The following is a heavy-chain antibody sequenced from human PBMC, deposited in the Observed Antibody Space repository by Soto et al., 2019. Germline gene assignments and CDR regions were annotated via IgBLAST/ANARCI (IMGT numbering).Heavy chain of an antibody. CDR1: GFSFSSYW. Sequence: GGSLRLSCAASGFSFSSYWMSWVRQAPGKGLEWVSNIKHDGSETYHVDSVKGRFTISRDNAKNSLFLQMNSLRAEDTAVYYWAREVPYSGYGHDAFDIWGQGTMVTVSS. CDR3: AREVPYSGYGHDAFDI. J-gene: IGHJ3*02. CDR2: IKHDGSET. D-gene: IGHD5-12*01. V-gene: IGHV3-7*01.